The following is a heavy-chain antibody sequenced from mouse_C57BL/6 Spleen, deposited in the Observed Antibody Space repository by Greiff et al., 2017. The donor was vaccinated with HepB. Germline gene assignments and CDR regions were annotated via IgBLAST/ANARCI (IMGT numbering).Heavy chain of an antibody. J-gene: IGHJ3*01. D-gene: IGHD3-3*01. Sequence: QVQLKQPGAELVKPGASVKLSCKASGYTFTSYWMHWVKQRPGQGLEWIGMIHPNSGSTNYNEKFKSKATLTVDKSSSTAYMQLSSLTSEDSAVYYCAEVARAWAYWGQGTLVTVSA. CDR3: AEVARAWAY. V-gene: IGHV1-64*01. CDR2: IHPNSGST. CDR1: GYTFTSYW.